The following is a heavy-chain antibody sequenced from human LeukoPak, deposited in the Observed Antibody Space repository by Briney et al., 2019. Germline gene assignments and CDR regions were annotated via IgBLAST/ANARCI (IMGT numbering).Heavy chain of an antibody. CDR3: ARGGPAARRFDY. D-gene: IGHD6-6*01. V-gene: IGHV3-66*01. J-gene: IGHJ4*02. CDR1: GITFSSYG. CDR2: IYSGGST. Sequence: GGTLRLSCAASGITFSSYGMSWVRQAPGKGLEWVSVIYSGGSTYYADSVKGRFTISRDNSKNTLYLQMNSLRAEDTAVYYCARGGPAARRFDYWGQGTLVTVSS.